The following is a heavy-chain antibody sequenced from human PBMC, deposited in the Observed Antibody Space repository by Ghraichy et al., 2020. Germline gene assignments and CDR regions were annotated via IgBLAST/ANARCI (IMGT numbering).Heavy chain of an antibody. V-gene: IGHV3-53*01. CDR1: GFTVSSNY. Sequence: GESLNISCAASGFTVSSNYMSWVRQAPGKGLEWVSVIYSGGSTYYADSVKGRFTISRDNSKNTLYLQMNSLRAEDTAVYYCAREMRGESYFFDYWGQGTLVTVSS. D-gene: IGHD3-10*01. CDR3: AREMRGESYFFDY. CDR2: IYSGGST. J-gene: IGHJ4*02.